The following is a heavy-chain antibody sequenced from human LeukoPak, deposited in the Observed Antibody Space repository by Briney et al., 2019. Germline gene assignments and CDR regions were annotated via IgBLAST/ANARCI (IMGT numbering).Heavy chain of an antibody. CDR2: ISGSGGSI. CDR1: GFTFSNYA. CDR3: ARGGSMVRGVL. D-gene: IGHD3-10*01. J-gene: IGHJ4*02. Sequence: PGGSLRLSCAASGFTFSNYAMSWVRQAPGKGLEWVTAISGSGGSIYYADSVKGRFTISRDNPKNTLYLQMNSLRAEDTAVYYCARGGSMVRGVLWGQGTLVTVSS. V-gene: IGHV3-23*01.